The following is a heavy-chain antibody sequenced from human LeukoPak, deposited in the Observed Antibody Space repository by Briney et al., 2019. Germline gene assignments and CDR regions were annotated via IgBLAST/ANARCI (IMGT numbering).Heavy chain of an antibody. D-gene: IGHD6-13*01. CDR1: GGYITCDH. CDR3: ARGLSSPTLYYYYYMDV. CDR2: IYDSGST. V-gene: IGHV4-59*01. Sequence: SETLSLTCTLSGGYITCDHWLWLRQPTGKALEGFVYIYDSGSTNYNPSLKSRVTISKDTSKNQFSLELNSETAADTAVYYCARGLSSPTLYYYYYMDVWGKGTTVTVSS. J-gene: IGHJ6*03.